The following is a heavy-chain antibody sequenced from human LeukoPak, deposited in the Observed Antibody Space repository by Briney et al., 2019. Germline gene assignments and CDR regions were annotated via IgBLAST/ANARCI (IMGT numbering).Heavy chain of an antibody. CDR2: IYTSGST. D-gene: IGHD2-15*01. J-gene: IGHJ5*02. Sequence: SETMSLTCTVSGGSISSGSYYWSWLRQPAGKGLEWIGRIYTSGSTNYNPSLKSRVTISVDTSKNQFSLKLSSVTAADTAVYYCARSPSRGIPVVNWFDPWGQGTLVTVSS. CDR3: ARSPSRGIPVVNWFDP. V-gene: IGHV4-61*02. CDR1: GGSISSGSYY.